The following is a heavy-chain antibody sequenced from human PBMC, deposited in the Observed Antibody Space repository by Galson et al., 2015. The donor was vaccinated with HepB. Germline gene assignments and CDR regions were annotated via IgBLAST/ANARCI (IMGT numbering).Heavy chain of an antibody. J-gene: IGHJ4*02. V-gene: IGHV3-21*06. D-gene: IGHD2-2*01. CDR1: GFIFSDYS. CDR2: ISSSSDYI. CDR3: VSSADGASFDS. Sequence: SLRLSCATSGFIFSDYSMNWVRQAPGKGLEWVSYISSSSDYICYGDSLEGRFTISRDDATNSLYLQMNNLRVEDTALYYCVSSADGASFDSWGQGSLVTVSA.